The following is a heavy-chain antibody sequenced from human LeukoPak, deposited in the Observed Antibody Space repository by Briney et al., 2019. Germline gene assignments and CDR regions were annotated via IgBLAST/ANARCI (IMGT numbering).Heavy chain of an antibody. J-gene: IGHJ4*02. V-gene: IGHV1-2*02. CDR2: INPNSRGS. D-gene: IGHD7-27*01. CDR3: ARGKDWGPY. CDR1: GYTFTGYY. Sequence: SVKVSCKAFGYTFTGYYMHWVRQAPGQGLEWMGWINPNSRGSNYTQKFQGRVTMTRDTPISTAYREVSGLRSDDTAVYYCARGKDWGPYWGQGTLVTVSS.